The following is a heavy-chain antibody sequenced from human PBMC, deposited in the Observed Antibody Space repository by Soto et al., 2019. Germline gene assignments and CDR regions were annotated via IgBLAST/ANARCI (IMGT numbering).Heavy chain of an antibody. CDR2: IYYSGST. CDR3: ARVRRDGYNPFDY. V-gene: IGHV4-61*01. Sequence: TSETLSLTCTVSGGSVSSGSYYWSWIRQPPGKGLEWIGYIYYSGSTNYNPSLKSRVTISVDTSKNQFSLKLSSVTAADTAVYYCARVRRDGYNPFDYWGQGTLVTVSS. CDR1: GGSVSSGSYY. J-gene: IGHJ4*02. D-gene: IGHD5-12*01.